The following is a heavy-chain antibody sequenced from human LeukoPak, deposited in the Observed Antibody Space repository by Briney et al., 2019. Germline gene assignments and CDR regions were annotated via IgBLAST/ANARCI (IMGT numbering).Heavy chain of an antibody. Sequence: PSGTLSLTCAVSGGSISSSNWWSWVRQPPGKGLEWIGEIYHSGSTNYNPSLKSRVTISVDKSKNQSSLKLSSVTAADTAVYYCARVYIVGSGSYYLLDYWGQGTLVTVSS. CDR2: IYHSGST. D-gene: IGHD3-10*01. CDR1: GGSISSSNW. J-gene: IGHJ4*02. V-gene: IGHV4-4*02. CDR3: ARVYIVGSGSYYLLDY.